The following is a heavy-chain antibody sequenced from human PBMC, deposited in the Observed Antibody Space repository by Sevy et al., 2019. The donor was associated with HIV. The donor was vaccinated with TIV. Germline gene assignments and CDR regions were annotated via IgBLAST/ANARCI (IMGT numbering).Heavy chain of an antibody. V-gene: IGHV4-59*01. CDR2: IYYSGST. D-gene: IGHD1-20*01. CDR1: GGSMNIYY. J-gene: IGHJ4*02. Sequence: SETLSLTCTVSGGSMNIYYWSWIRQPPGKGLEWIGNIYYSGSTNYNPSLKSRLTMSVDTSKNQFSLKLSYVTAADTAVYYCARVGFNWNDVDYRGQGTLVTVSS. CDR3: ARVGFNWNDVDY.